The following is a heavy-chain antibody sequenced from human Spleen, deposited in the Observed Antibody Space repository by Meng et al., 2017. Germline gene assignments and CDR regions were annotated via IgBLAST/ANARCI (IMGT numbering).Heavy chain of an antibody. Sequence: HVQLQQCGAGLLKPSESRSLTCVVSGGSFSDYYLSWIRQPPGKVLELIGEINHSGSTNYNPSLESRATISVDTSQNNLSLKLRSVTAADSAVYYCARGPTTMAHDFDYWGQGTLVTVSS. CDR1: GGSFSDYY. J-gene: IGHJ4*02. V-gene: IGHV4-34*01. CDR3: ARGPTTMAHDFDY. CDR2: INHSGST. D-gene: IGHD4-11*01.